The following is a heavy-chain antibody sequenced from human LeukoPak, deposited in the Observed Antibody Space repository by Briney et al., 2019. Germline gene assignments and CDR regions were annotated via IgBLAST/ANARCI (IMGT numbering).Heavy chain of an antibody. D-gene: IGHD1-26*01. CDR1: GFDFSGYS. J-gene: IGHJ4*02. CDR3: AREPKSGSFAYYFDY. Sequence: GGSLRLSCAASGFDFSGYSMNWVRQAPGKGREWVSYISSDGRAIYYADSVKGRFTISRDNAKNSLYLQMNSLTAEDTAVYYCAREPKSGSFAYYFDYWGQGTLVTVSS. V-gene: IGHV3-48*04. CDR2: ISSDGRAI.